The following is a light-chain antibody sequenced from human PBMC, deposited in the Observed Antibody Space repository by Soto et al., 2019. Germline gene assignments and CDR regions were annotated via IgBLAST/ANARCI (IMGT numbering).Light chain of an antibody. CDR3: QQYASLPIT. Sequence: DIQMTQSPSSLSASVGDRVTITCRTSQSISIYLNWYQQKPGKAPKLLIYDASNLDTGVPSRFTGSGSGTDFTFTITSLQSDDVATYYCQQYASLPITFGQGTRLEIK. V-gene: IGKV1-33*01. CDR1: QSISIY. J-gene: IGKJ5*01. CDR2: DAS.